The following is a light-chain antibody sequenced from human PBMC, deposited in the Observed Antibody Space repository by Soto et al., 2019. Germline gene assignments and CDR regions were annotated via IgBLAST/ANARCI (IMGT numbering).Light chain of an antibody. Sequence: EIVMKQSPATLSVSKGERATFSCRASQSVSSKLAWYQQKPGQAPRLLIYGASTRATGIPARFSGSGSGTEFTLTISSLQSEDFAVYYCQQYNNWPPITFGQGTRLEIK. CDR1: QSVSSK. V-gene: IGKV3-15*01. J-gene: IGKJ5*01. CDR2: GAS. CDR3: QQYNNWPPIT.